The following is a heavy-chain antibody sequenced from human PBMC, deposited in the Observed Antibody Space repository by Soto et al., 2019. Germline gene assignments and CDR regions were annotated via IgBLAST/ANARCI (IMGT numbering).Heavy chain of an antibody. J-gene: IGHJ6*03. CDR3: LSAXPXYHMVV. Sequence: SLRLSCAASGFTVSSNNMNWVRQAPGKGLEWVSIMWSGGSTKYADSVRGRFTISRDNSKNTLHLHMNSLRDEDTAVYYCLSAXPXYHMVVWGKGTTVTVAS. V-gene: IGHV3-66*01. CDR2: MWSGGST. CDR1: GFTVSSNN.